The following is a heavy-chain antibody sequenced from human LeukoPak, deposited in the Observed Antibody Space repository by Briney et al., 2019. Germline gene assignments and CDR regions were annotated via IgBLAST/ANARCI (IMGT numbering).Heavy chain of an antibody. CDR1: GGSISSSSYY. D-gene: IGHD6-13*01. V-gene: IGHV4-39*01. Sequence: SETLSLTCTVSGGSISSSSYYWGWIRQPPGKGLEWIGSIYYSGSTYYNPSLKSRVTISVDTSKKQFSLKLNSVTAADTAVYYCAREVAASSWSYWGQGTLVTVSS. CDR3: AREVAASSWSY. J-gene: IGHJ4*02. CDR2: IYYSGST.